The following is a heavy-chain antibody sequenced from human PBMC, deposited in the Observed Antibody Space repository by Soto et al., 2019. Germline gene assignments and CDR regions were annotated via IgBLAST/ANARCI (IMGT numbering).Heavy chain of an antibody. J-gene: IGHJ6*02. CDR3: ARLVGLEWLLNIYYYGMDV. D-gene: IGHD3-3*01. V-gene: IGHV1-2*02. CDR2: INPNSGGT. Sequence: GASVKVSCKASGYTFTGYYMHWVRQAPGQGLEWMGWINPNSGGTNYAQKFQGRVTMTRDTSISTAYMELSRLRSDDTAVYYCARLVGLEWLLNIYYYGMDVWGQGTTVTVSS. CDR1: GYTFTGYY.